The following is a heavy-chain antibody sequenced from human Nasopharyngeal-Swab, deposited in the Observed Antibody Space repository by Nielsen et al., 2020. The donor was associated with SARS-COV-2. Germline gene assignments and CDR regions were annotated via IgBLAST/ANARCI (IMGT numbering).Heavy chain of an antibody. CDR3: AKDTSGWFLDY. CDR1: GFTFSSYG. J-gene: IGHJ4*02. D-gene: IGHD6-19*01. CDR2: ISYDGSNK. Sequence: WGSLRLSCAASGFTFSSYGMHWVRQAPGKGLEWVAFISYDGSNKYYADSVQGRFTISRDNSKNTLYLQMNSLRAEDTAVYYCAKDTSGWFLDYWGQGTLVTVSS. V-gene: IGHV3-30*18.